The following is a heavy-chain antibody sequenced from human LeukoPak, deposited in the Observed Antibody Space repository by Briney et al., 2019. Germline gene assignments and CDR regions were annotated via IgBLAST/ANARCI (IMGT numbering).Heavy chain of an antibody. CDR2: INSTNTYI. J-gene: IGHJ3*02. Sequence: GSLRLSCAASGFTFTTHSFNWLRQAPGKGLEWVASINSTNTYIKYADSVKGRFTISRDNTKNSVFLQMHSLTGEDTAVYYCAREGGDAFDIWGQGTMVTVSS. D-gene: IGHD3-16*01. V-gene: IGHV3-21*01. CDR1: GFTFTTHS. CDR3: AREGGDAFDI.